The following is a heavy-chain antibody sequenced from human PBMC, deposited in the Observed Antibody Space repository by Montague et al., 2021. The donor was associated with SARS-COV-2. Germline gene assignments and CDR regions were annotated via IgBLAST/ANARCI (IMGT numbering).Heavy chain of an antibody. CDR3: ARTGLGAYDILTGYTVNAFDM. CDR2: IYYSGST. CDR1: GGSITSYY. Sequence: SETLSLTCTVSGGSITSYYWTWIRQPPGKGLEWVGRIYYSGSTNYNPSLKSRVTISVDTSKNQFSLKLSSVTAADTAVYYCARTGLGAYDILTGYTVNAFDMWAKGQWSPSLQ. D-gene: IGHD3-9*01. V-gene: IGHV4-59*01. J-gene: IGHJ3*02.